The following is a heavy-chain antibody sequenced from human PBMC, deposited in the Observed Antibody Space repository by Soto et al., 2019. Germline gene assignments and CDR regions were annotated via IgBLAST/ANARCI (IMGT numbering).Heavy chain of an antibody. CDR2: ISAYSGNT. D-gene: IGHD3-22*01. CDR3: ARNHITYYYDSSGPTTGWFDP. J-gene: IGHJ5*02. Sequence: GASVKVSCKASGYTFTSYGISWVRRAPGQGLEWMGWISAYSGNTNYAQKLQGRVTMTTDTSTSTAYMELRSLRSDDTAVYYCARNHITYYYDSSGPTTGWFDPWGQGTLVTVS. CDR1: GYTFTSYG. V-gene: IGHV1-18*04.